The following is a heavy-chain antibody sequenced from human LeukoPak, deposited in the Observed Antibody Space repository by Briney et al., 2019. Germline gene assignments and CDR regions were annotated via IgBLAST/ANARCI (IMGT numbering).Heavy chain of an antibody. Sequence: GGSLTLSCAASGLTLSSYSMNWARHPPGRRREWGSYISSSSSYIYYAASVKGRFNLSRDNAKNSLYLQMNSLRGEETAVYYCARYYDAVDAFDIWGQGKMVTVSS. CDR3: ARYYDAVDAFDI. CDR2: ISSSSSYI. V-gene: IGHV3-21*01. J-gene: IGHJ3*02. D-gene: IGHD3-3*01. CDR1: GLTLSSYS.